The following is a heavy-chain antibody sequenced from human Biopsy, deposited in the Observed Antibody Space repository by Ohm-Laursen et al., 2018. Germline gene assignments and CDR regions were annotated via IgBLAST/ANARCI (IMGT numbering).Heavy chain of an antibody. CDR3: ARATNSTGWPYYYFYGMDV. CDR2: ISDSGST. J-gene: IGHJ6*02. V-gene: IGHV4-59*01. CDR1: GDSISSNY. D-gene: IGHD2/OR15-2a*01. Sequence: SETLSLTCTVSGDSISSNYWSWIRQPPGKGPEWIGYISDSGSTNSNPSLKSRVTISVDTSKNQFSLRLNSVTAADTAVYYCARATNSTGWPYYYFYGMDVWGQGTTVTVSS.